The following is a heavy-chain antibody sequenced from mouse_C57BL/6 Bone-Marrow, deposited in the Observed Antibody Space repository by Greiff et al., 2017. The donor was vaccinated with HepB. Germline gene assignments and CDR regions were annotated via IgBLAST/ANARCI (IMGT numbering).Heavy chain of an antibody. D-gene: IGHD1-1*01. CDR1: GYTFTSYW. CDR2: IDPSDSYT. CDR3: ARYDYGSRYFDV. J-gene: IGHJ1*03. V-gene: IGHV1-50*01. Sequence: QVQLQQPGAELVKPGASVKLSCKASGYTFTSYWMQWVKQRPGQGLEWIGEIDPSDSYTNYNQKFKGKATLTVDTSSSTAYMQLSSLTSEDSAVYYCARYDYGSRYFDVWGTGTTVTVSS.